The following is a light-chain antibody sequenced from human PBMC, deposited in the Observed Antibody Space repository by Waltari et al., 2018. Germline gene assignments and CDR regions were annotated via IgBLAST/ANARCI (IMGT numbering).Light chain of an antibody. CDR2: GAS. V-gene: IGKV3-20*01. CDR3: QQYGSSYT. Sequence: EIVLTQSPGTLSLSPGERATLSCRASQSVSSSYLAWYQRNPGQAPRLLIYGASSRATGIPVRFSGSGSGTDFTLTISSLEPEEFAVYYCQQYGSSYTFGQGTKLEIK. CDR1: QSVSSSY. J-gene: IGKJ2*01.